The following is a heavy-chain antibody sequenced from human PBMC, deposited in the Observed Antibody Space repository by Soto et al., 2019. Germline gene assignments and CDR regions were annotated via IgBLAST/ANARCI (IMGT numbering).Heavy chain of an antibody. CDR2: IIPIFGTA. D-gene: IGHD3-10*01. CDR1: GGTFSSYA. CDR3: ARAGDGRGPDAFDI. Sequence: WASVKVSCKASGGTFSSYAISWVRQAPGQGLEWMGGIIPIFGTANYAQKFQGRVTITADESTSTAYMELSSLRSEDTAVYYCARAGDGRGPDAFDIWGQGTMVTVSS. V-gene: IGHV1-69*13. J-gene: IGHJ3*02.